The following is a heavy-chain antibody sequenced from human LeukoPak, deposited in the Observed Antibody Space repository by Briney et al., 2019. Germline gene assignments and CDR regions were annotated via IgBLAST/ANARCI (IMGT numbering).Heavy chain of an antibody. Sequence: SETLSLTCAVSGGSISSSNYWSWVRQPPGKGLEWIGEIYHTGRTNYNPSLKSRVTISVDKSKNQFSLKLSSVTAADTAVYYCARESSGYLSAGDGGDNHIDYWGQGTLVTVSS. CDR1: GGSISSSNY. V-gene: IGHV4-4*02. D-gene: IGHD3-22*01. CDR2: IYHTGRT. J-gene: IGHJ4*02. CDR3: ARESSGYLSAGDGGDNHIDY.